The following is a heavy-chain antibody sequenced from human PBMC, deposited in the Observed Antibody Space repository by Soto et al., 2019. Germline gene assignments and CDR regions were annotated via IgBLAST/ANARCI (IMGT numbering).Heavy chain of an antibody. CDR3: ARDRGSDDPIDY. Sequence: QVQLVESGGGVVQPGRSLRLSCAASGFTFSSYGIHWVRQAPGKGLEWVAVIWHDGKNKYYADSVEGRFTISRENSKNTLYLQMNSLRAEDTAVYYCARDRGSDDPIDYWGQGTLVTVSS. J-gene: IGHJ4*02. CDR2: IWHDGKNK. V-gene: IGHV3-33*01. CDR1: GFTFSSYG. D-gene: IGHD6-19*01.